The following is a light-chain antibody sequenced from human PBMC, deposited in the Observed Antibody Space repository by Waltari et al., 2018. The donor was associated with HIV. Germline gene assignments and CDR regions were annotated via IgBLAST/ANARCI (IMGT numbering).Light chain of an antibody. CDR2: RNN. V-gene: IGLV1-47*01. CDR3: ATRDGSLKV. Sequence: QSVLTQPPSASGTPGQGVTISCVGDSSNIGSNYVYWYQQLPGTAPKVLIYRNNQRPSGVPDRFSGSKSGAPASLTISGLRSADEAVYFCATRDGSLKVFGGGTKLTVL. J-gene: IGLJ3*02. CDR1: SSNIGSNY.